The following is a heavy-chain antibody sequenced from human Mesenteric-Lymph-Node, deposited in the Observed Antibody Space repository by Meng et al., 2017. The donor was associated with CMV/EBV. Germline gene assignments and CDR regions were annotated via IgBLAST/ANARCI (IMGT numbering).Heavy chain of an antibody. Sequence: GESLKISCAASGFTFSSYAMSWVRQAPGKGLEWVSYISSSSTTIYYADSVKGRFTISRDNAKNSLYLQVNSLRAEDTAVYYCARDCRNRPSCSYPYYSGMDVWGQGTTVTVS. J-gene: IGHJ6*02. V-gene: IGHV3-48*04. CDR3: ARDCRNRPSCSYPYYSGMDV. CDR2: ISSSSTTI. D-gene: IGHD2-2*01. CDR1: GFTFSSYA.